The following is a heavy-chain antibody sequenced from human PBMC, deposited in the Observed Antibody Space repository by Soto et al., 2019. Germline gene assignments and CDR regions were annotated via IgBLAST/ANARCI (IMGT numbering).Heavy chain of an antibody. Sequence: PAETLSLTCTVSGGSISSGGYYWSWIRQHPGKGREWIGEIYHSGSTNYNPSLRSRVTISVDTSKNQFSLKLSSVTAADTAVYYCASADIVVVVAARERWSKKFDYWGQGTLVTVSS. D-gene: IGHD2-15*01. J-gene: IGHJ4*02. CDR2: IYHSGST. V-gene: IGHV4-39*07. CDR3: ASADIVVVVAARERWSKKFDY. CDR1: GGSISSGGYY.